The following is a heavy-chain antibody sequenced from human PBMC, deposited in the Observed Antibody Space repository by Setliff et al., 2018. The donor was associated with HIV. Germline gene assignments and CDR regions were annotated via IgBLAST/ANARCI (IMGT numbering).Heavy chain of an antibody. CDR2: IYTSGGA. CDR1: GGSISSYH. V-gene: IGHV4-4*08. CDR3: ARAVGSLGSSMGIDS. D-gene: IGHD3-16*01. J-gene: IGHJ4*02. Sequence: PSETLSLTCAVSGGSISSYHWMWIRQPPGKGLEWIGYIYTSGGADYDPSLKSRVTISVDTSKNQFSLRLTSVTAADTAVYYCARAVGSLGSSMGIDSWGQETLVTSPQ.